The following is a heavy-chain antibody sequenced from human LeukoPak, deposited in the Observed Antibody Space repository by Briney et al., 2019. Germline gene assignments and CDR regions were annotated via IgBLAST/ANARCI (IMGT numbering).Heavy chain of an antibody. D-gene: IGHD1-7*01. J-gene: IGHJ6*03. V-gene: IGHV3-21*01. CDR3: ASMRYYWNYEGHYDYMDV. Sequence: GGSLRLSCAASGFTFNSYSMTWVRQAPGKGLEWVSSISSSSTYIYYADSMKGRFTISRDNANNSLYLQMNSLRAEDTALYFCASMRYYWNYEGHYDYMDVWGKGTTVTVSS. CDR2: ISSSSTYI. CDR1: GFTFNSYS.